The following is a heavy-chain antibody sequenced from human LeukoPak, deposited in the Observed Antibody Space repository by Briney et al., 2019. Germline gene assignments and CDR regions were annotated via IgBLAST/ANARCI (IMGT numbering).Heavy chain of an antibody. CDR2: MKQDGSEE. Sequence: PGESLRLSCAASGFTFSIYWMSWVRQAPGRGLEWVANMKQDGSEEFFVDSTRGRFTISRDNAKRSLYLQMNSLRAEDTAVYYCARMSSSGYFLWGQGALVTVAS. V-gene: IGHV3-7*01. J-gene: IGHJ4*02. CDR1: GFTFSIYW. CDR3: ARMSSSGYFL. D-gene: IGHD3-22*01.